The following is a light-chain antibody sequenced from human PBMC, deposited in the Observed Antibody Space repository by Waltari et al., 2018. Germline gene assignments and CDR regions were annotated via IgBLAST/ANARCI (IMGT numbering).Light chain of an antibody. CDR3: MQGTHLPYT. CDR2: RVS. V-gene: IGKV2-30*02. Sequence: DVVMTQSPLSLPVTPGQAASISCKSSQSLVHRDGNTHLNWFQQRPGQSPRRLIYRVSNRDSGVPDRFSGSGSGTDFTLKISRVEAEDVGVYYCMQGTHLPYTFGQGTKLDIK. CDR1: QSLVHRDGNTH. J-gene: IGKJ2*01.